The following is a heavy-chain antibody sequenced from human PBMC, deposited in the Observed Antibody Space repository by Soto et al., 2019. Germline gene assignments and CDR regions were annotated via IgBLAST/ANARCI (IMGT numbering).Heavy chain of an antibody. CDR3: ARQVSSAWPPYYYDMDV. D-gene: IGHD6-25*01. J-gene: IGHJ6*02. V-gene: IGHV4-59*08. CDR2: IHYSGST. Sequence: PSETLSLTCNVSGCPISTYFWSWIRQPPGRGLEWIGHIHYSGSTNYNPSLKSRVTISVDTSKNQVSLKLSSVTAADTAMYFCARQVSSAWPPYYYDMDVWGQGTTVTVSS. CDR1: GCPISTYF.